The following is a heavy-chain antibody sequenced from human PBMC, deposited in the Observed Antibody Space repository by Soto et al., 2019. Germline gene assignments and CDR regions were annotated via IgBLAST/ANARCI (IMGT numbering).Heavy chain of an antibody. V-gene: IGHV1-18*01. Sequence: ASVKVSCKASGYTFTSYFISWVRQAPGQGLEWMGWISAYNGNTNYAQKLQGRVTMTTDTSTSTAYMELRSLRSDDTAVYYCARQGPIANLHYYFDDWGQGTLVTVSS. CDR2: ISAYNGNT. CDR1: GYTFTSYF. D-gene: IGHD6-13*01. J-gene: IGHJ4*02. CDR3: ARQGPIANLHYYFDD.